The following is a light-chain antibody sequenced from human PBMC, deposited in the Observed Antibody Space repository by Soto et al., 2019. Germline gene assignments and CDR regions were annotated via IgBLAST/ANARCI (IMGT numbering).Light chain of an antibody. CDR1: SSDVGGYNF. CDR2: DVT. V-gene: IGLV2-14*03. CDR3: TSYTSSITYV. Sequence: QSALTQPASVSGPPGQSITISCTGTSSDVGGYNFVSWYQHHPGKAPKLIIYDVTNRPSGISNRFSGSKSGNTASLTISGLQAEDEADYYCTSYTSSITYVFGTGTKAPS. J-gene: IGLJ1*01.